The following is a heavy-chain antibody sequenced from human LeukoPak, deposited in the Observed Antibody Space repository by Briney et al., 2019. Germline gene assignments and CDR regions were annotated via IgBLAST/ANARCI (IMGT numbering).Heavy chain of an antibody. CDR3: ASGPNYYDSSGYPVLYFDY. J-gene: IGHJ4*02. D-gene: IGHD3-22*01. CDR1: GGTFSTYA. CDR2: IIPIFATA. Sequence: GASVKVSCKASGGTFSTYAITWVRQAPGQGLGWMGGIIPIFATANYAQKFQGRVTITADESTSTAYMELSSLRSEDTAVYYCASGPNYYDSSGYPVLYFDYWGQGTPVTVSS. V-gene: IGHV1-69*13.